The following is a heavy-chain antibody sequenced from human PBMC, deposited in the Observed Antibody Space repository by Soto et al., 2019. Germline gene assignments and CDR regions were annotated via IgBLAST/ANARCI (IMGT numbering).Heavy chain of an antibody. CDR2: IIPIFGTA. Sequence: QVQLVQSGAEVKKPGSSVKVSCKASGGTFSSYAISWVRQAPGQGLEWMGGIIPIFGTANYAQKFQGRVTITADDSTSTAYMELSSLRSEDTAVYYCARYYYDSSGYPPKGMDVWGQGTTVTVSS. J-gene: IGHJ6*02. CDR1: GGTFSSYA. D-gene: IGHD3-22*01. CDR3: ARYYYDSSGYPPKGMDV. V-gene: IGHV1-69*01.